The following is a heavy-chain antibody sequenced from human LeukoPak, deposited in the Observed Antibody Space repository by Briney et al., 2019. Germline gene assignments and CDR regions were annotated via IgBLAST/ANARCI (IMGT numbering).Heavy chain of an antibody. D-gene: IGHD3-10*01. J-gene: IGHJ5*02. Sequence: SVKVSCKASGGTFSSYAISWVRQAPGQGLEWMGRIIPILGIANYAQKFQGRVTITADKSTSTAYMELSSLRSEDTAVYYCARAGETRVYNWFDPWGQGNLVTVSS. CDR3: ARAGETRVYNWFDP. V-gene: IGHV1-69*04. CDR1: GGTFSSYA. CDR2: IIPILGIA.